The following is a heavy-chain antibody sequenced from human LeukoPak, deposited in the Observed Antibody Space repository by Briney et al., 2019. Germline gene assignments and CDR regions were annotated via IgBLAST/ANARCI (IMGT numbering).Heavy chain of an antibody. CDR3: ARAPRIVGATPSFDY. J-gene: IGHJ4*02. V-gene: IGHV3-7*01. Sequence: GGSLRLSCAASGFTFSSYWMSWVRQAPGRGLEWVANIKQDGSEKYYVDSVKGRFTISRDNAKNSLYLQMNSLRAEDTAVYYCARAPRIVGATPSFDYWGQGTLVTVSS. CDR1: GFTFSSYW. D-gene: IGHD1-26*01. CDR2: IKQDGSEK.